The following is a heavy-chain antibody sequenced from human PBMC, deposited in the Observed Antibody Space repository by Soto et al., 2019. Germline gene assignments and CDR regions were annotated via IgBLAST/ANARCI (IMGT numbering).Heavy chain of an antibody. J-gene: IGHJ4*02. CDR1: GDTFSSYG. D-gene: IGHD3-22*01. Sequence: GASVKVSCKAYGDTFSSYGISWVRQAPGQGLEWMGGIIPIFGTANYAQKFQGRVTITADESTSTAYMELSSLRSEDTAVYYCARVTRHFDDSCGYCDYWGQGTLVTVSS. V-gene: IGHV1-69*13. CDR2: IIPIFGTA. CDR3: ARVTRHFDDSCGYCDY.